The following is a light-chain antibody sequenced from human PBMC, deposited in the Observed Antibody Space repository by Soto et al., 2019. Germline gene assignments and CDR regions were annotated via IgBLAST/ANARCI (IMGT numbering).Light chain of an antibody. CDR3: QQYKSYWT. Sequence: DIQMTQSPSTLSVSVGDRVTITCRASRDISSWLAWYQQKPGKAPNLLIYDASNLESGVPSRFRGSGSGTEFTLTISSLQPDDFATYYCQQYKSYWTFGQGTKVDIK. J-gene: IGKJ1*01. CDR2: DAS. CDR1: RDISSW. V-gene: IGKV1-5*01.